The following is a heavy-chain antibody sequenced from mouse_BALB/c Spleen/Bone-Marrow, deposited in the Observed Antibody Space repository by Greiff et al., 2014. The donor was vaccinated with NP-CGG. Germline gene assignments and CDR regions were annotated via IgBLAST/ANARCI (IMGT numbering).Heavy chain of an antibody. CDR1: GYSFTSYY. Sequence: QVQLQQSGPELVKPGASVKISCKASGYSFTSYYIHWVKQRPGQGLEWIGWIFPGSGNTKYNEKFKGKATLTADTSSSTAYMQLSSLTSEDSAVHFCARSGYVGNYPYFDYWGQGTTLTVSS. CDR3: ARSGYVGNYPYFDY. J-gene: IGHJ2*01. D-gene: IGHD2-1*01. V-gene: IGHV1-66*01. CDR2: IFPGSGNT.